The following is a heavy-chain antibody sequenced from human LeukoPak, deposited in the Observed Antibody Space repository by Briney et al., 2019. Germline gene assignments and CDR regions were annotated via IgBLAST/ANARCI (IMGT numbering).Heavy chain of an antibody. Sequence: GRSLRLSCRTAGFTFGDYAMSWVRQAPGKGLEWVDFIRSKTYGGTTEYDASVKDRFTISRDDSKSIAYLQMNSLKTEDTGVYYCTKVEWELPRNWGQGTLVTVST. CDR1: GFTFGDYA. D-gene: IGHD1-26*01. CDR3: TKVEWELPRN. V-gene: IGHV3-49*04. J-gene: IGHJ4*02. CDR2: IRSKTYGGTT.